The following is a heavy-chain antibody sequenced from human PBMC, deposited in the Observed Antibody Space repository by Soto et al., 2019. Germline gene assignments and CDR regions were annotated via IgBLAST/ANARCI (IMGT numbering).Heavy chain of an antibody. Sequence: GGSLRLSCAASGFTFSSYSMVWVRQAPEKGLEWVSSIGGSSGHIYYADSLKGRFTISRDNAKNSLYLQMNSLRIDDTAVYYCARTNGAYSNYFDYWGQGTLVTVSS. D-gene: IGHD2-8*01. CDR2: IGGSSGHI. CDR3: ARTNGAYSNYFDY. CDR1: GFTFSSYS. J-gene: IGHJ4*02. V-gene: IGHV3-21*01.